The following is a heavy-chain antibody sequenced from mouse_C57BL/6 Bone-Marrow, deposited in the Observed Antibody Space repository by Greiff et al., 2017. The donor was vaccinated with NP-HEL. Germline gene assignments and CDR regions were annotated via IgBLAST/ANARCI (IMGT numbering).Heavy chain of an antibody. D-gene: IGHD2-4*01. CDR1: GYTFTSYW. V-gene: IGHV1-64*01. J-gene: IGHJ4*01. CDR2: IHPNSGST. CDR3: ARGDYDVYTMDY. Sequence: QVQLKQSGAELVKPGASVKLSCKASGYTFTSYWMHWVKQRPGQGLEWIGMIHPNSGSTNYNEKFKSKATLTVDKSSSTAYMQLSSLTSEDSAVYYCARGDYDVYTMDYWGQGTSVTVSS.